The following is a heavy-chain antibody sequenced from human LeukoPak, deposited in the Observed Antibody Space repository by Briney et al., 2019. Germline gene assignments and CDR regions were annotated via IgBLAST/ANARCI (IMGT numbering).Heavy chain of an antibody. CDR1: GYTFTSYG. CDR2: ISAYNGNT. Sequence: ASVKVSCKASGYTFTSYGISWVRQAPGQGLEWMGWISAYNGNTNYAQKLQGRVTMTTDTSTSTAYMELRSLRSDDTAANYCARSGLTLRLGTHSTPGGMDARGQGTTVTVSS. V-gene: IGHV1-18*01. D-gene: IGHD3-16*01. CDR3: ARSGLTLRLGTHSTPGGMDA. J-gene: IGHJ6*02.